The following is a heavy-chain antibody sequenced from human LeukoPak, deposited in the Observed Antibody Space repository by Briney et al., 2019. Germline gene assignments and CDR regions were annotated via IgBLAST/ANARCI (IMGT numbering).Heavy chain of an antibody. J-gene: IGHJ4*02. CDR3: ARGPVD. CDR1: GFTFSSYS. Sequence: GGSLRLSCIASGFTFSSYSINWVRQAPGKGLEWVAFIRYDGSNKYYADSVKGRFTISRDNSKNTLYLQMNSLRAEDTAVYYCARGPVDWGQGTLVTVSS. V-gene: IGHV3-30*02. CDR2: IRYDGSNK.